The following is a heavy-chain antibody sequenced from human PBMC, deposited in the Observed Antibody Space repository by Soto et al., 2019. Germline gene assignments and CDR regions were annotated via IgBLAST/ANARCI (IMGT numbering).Heavy chain of an antibody. Sequence: GGSLRLSCAASGFTFSNAWMNWVRQAPGKGLEWVGRIKSKTDGGTTDYAAPVKGRFTISRDDSKNTLYLQMNSLKTEDTAVYYCTTPGPGFLEWLSSAEYFQHWGQGTLVTVSS. J-gene: IGHJ1*01. V-gene: IGHV3-15*07. CDR3: TTPGPGFLEWLSSAEYFQH. CDR2: IKSKTDGGTT. CDR1: GFTFSNAW. D-gene: IGHD3-3*01.